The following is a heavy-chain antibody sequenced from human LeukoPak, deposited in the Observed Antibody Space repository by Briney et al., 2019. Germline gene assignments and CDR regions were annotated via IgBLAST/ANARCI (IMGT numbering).Heavy chain of an antibody. CDR1: GGSISSSSYY. CDR2: IYYSGST. D-gene: IGHD5-18*01. J-gene: IGHJ4*02. V-gene: IGHV4-39*01. Sequence: SETLSLTCTVSGGSISSSSYYWGWIRQPPGKGLEWIGSIYYSGSTYYNPSLKSRVTISVDTSKNQFSLKLSSVTAADTAVYYCARLRYSYVDYWGQETLVTVSS. CDR3: ARLRYSYVDY.